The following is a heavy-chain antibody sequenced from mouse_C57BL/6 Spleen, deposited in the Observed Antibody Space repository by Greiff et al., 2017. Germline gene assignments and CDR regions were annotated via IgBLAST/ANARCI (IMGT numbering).Heavy chain of an antibody. CDR2: ISSGSSTI. V-gene: IGHV5-17*01. D-gene: IGHD2-1*01. CDR1: GFTFSDYG. CDR3: ARRSIYYGNYGWYFDV. Sequence: EVKLMESGGGLVKPGGSLKLSCAASGFTFSDYGMHWVRQAPEKGLEWVAYISSGSSTIYYADTVKGRFTISRDNAKNTLFLQMTSLRSEDTAMYYCARRSIYYGNYGWYFDVWGTGTTVTVSS. J-gene: IGHJ1*03.